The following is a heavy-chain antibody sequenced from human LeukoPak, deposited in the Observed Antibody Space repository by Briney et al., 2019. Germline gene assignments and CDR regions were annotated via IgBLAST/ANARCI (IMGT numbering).Heavy chain of an antibody. CDR3: ARSRGYDSSGYSLFGY. V-gene: IGHV3-21*01. CDR2: ISSSSSYI. J-gene: IGHJ4*02. CDR1: GFTFSSYS. D-gene: IGHD3-22*01. Sequence: GGSLRLSCAASGFTFSSYSMNWVRQAPGKGLEWVSSISSSSSYIYYADSVKGRFTISRGNAKNSLYLQMNSLRAEDTAVYYCARSRGYDSSGYSLFGYWGQGTLVTVSS.